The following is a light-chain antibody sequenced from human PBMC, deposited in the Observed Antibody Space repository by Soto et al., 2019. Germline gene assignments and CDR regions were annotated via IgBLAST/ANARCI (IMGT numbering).Light chain of an antibody. CDR2: DAS. V-gene: IGKV3-11*01. Sequence: EVVLTQSPATLSLSPGERATLSCRASESVNNYLAWYQQKPGHAPRLLIYDASNRATGIPARFSGSGSGTDFTLTISSLEPEDFAVYFCQQRSNWPPYTFGQGTKLQIK. CDR1: ESVNNY. CDR3: QQRSNWPPYT. J-gene: IGKJ2*01.